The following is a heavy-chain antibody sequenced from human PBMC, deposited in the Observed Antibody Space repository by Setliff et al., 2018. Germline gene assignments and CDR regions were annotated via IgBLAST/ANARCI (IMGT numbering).Heavy chain of an antibody. V-gene: IGHV1-18*01. J-gene: IGHJ4*02. D-gene: IGHD2-8*01. CDR1: GYAFNNYG. Sequence: ASVNVSCKASGYAFNNYGIAWVRQAPGQGLEWMGWINAYNGNTFYAPKLQGRVTMTTDTSTATAYLELRRLRSDDTALYFCSRLVRYCTTTTCQTLSGGEHWGQGTLVTVSS. CDR2: INAYNGNT. CDR3: SRLVRYCTTTTCQTLSGGEH.